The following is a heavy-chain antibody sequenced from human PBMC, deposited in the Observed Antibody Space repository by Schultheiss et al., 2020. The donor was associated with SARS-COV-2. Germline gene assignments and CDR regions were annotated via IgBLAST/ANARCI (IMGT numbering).Heavy chain of an antibody. CDR1: GGSISSGGYY. Sequence: SETLSLTCTVSGGSISSGGYYWSWIRQHPGKGLEWIGYIYYSGSTNYNPSLKSRVTISVDTSKNQFSLKLSSVTAADTAVYYCARVDLMNTFGGNTPLRKIRRQTYGMNVWGQGATVTVSS. CDR2: IYYSGST. CDR3: ARVDLMNTFGGNTPLRKIRRQTYGMNV. D-gene: IGHD3-16*01. V-gene: IGHV4-61*08. J-gene: IGHJ6*02.